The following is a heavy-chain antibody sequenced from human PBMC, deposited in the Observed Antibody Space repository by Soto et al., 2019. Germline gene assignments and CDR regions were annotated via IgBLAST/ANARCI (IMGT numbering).Heavy chain of an antibody. CDR1: GYTFTGYY. CDR2: INPNSGGT. V-gene: IGHV1-2*02. CDR3: ARELIGWSGYYTGEIYYYGMDV. D-gene: IGHD3-3*01. J-gene: IGHJ6*02. Sequence: QVQLVQSGAEVKKPGASVKVSCKASGYTFTGYYMHWVRQAPGQGLEWMGWINPNSGGTNYAQKFQGRVTMTRDTSISTAYMELSRLRSDDTAVYYCARELIGWSGYYTGEIYYYGMDVWGQGTTVTVSS.